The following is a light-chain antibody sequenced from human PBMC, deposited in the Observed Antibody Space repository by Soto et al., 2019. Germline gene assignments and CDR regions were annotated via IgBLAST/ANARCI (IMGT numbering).Light chain of an antibody. J-gene: IGLJ1*01. CDR1: SSNVGKNT. CDR2: GNG. CDR3: QSYDSSLSGSEV. Sequence: QSVLTQSPSASGTPGQTVTISCFGSSSNVGKNTVNWYQQVSGAAPNLLIYGNGNRPSGVSDRFSGSKSGTSASLAIAGLQADDEADYYCQSYDSSLSGSEVFGTGTKVTVL. V-gene: IGLV1-40*01.